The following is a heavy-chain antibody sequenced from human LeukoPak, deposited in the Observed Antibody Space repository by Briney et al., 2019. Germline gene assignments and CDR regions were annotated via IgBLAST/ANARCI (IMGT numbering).Heavy chain of an antibody. Sequence: GGSLRLSCAASGFTFSSYGMHWVRQAPGKGLEWVSYISSSSSTIYYADSVKGRFTISRDNAKNSLYLQMNSLRAEDTAVYYCARHIFGELIDYWGQGTLVTVSS. CDR1: GFTFSSYG. CDR3: ARHIFGELIDY. CDR2: ISSSSSTI. D-gene: IGHD3-10*02. V-gene: IGHV3-48*04. J-gene: IGHJ4*02.